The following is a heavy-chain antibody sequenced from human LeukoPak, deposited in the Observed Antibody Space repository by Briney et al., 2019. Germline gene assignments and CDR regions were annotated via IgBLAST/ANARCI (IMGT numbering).Heavy chain of an antibody. CDR2: ISSDGGST. V-gene: IGHV3-64*01. CDR3: VNYGMDV. Sequence: GGSLRLSCAASGFTFSMYAMHWVRQAPGKGLEYVSAISSDGGSTYYANSVKGRFTITRDNSKNTLYLQMGSLRAEDMAVYYCVNYGMDVWGQGTTVTVSS. J-gene: IGHJ6*02. CDR1: GFTFSMYA.